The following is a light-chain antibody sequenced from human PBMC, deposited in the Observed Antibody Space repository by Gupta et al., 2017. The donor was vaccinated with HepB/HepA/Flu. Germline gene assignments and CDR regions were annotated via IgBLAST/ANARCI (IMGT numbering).Light chain of an antibody. Sequence: DAVMIQPPLSLPVTPGQPASTFCWTSQSLVYSDGNSYLDWFQQRPGQAPRRLIYKVSNRDSGIPDRFSGSGSGTDFTLKISRVEAEDVGVYYCGQCKHWPFTFGQGTNVEIK. V-gene: IGKV2-30*01. CDR1: QSLVYSDGNSY. J-gene: IGKJ2*01. CDR3: GQCKHWPFT. CDR2: KVS.